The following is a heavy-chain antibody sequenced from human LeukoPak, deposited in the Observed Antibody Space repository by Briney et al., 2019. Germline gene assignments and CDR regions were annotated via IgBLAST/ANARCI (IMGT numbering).Heavy chain of an antibody. CDR1: GGSISGYY. CDR3: ARDRDMPSYYYMDV. J-gene: IGHJ6*03. D-gene: IGHD2-15*01. Sequence: SETLSLICSVSGGSISGYYWSWIRQPAGKGLEWIGRIYTSGSTNYNPSLKSRVTMSVDTSKNQFSLKLSSVTAADTAVYYCARDRDMPSYYYMDVWGKGTTVTVSS. V-gene: IGHV4-4*07. CDR2: IYTSGST.